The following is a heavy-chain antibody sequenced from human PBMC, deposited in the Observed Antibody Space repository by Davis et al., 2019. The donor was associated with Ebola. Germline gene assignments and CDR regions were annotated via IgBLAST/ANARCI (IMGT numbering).Heavy chain of an antibody. V-gene: IGHV3-30*03. CDR3: VRGEINWNFELDP. Sequence: GESLKISCTASGIDFSVYSIQWVRQAPGKGLEWVTLISYDEDIKYYADSVKGRFTISRDNSKNTLCLQMNSLRAEDTAVYYCVRGEINWNFELDPWGQGTLVTVSS. CDR1: GIDFSVYS. CDR2: ISYDEDIK. D-gene: IGHD1-7*01. J-gene: IGHJ5*02.